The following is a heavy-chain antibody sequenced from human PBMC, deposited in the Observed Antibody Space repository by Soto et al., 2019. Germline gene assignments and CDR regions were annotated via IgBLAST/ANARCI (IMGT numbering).Heavy chain of an antibody. CDR3: ARASNYYDPDDAFAI. V-gene: IGHV1-8*01. D-gene: IGHD3-22*01. CDR2: MNPNSGNT. Sequence: ASVKVSCTASGYTFTSYDINWVRQATGQGLEWMGWMNPNSGNTGYAQKFQGRVTMTRNTSISTAYMELSSLRSEDTAVYYCARASNYYDPDDAFAIWGQGTMVTVSS. J-gene: IGHJ3*02. CDR1: GYTFTSYD.